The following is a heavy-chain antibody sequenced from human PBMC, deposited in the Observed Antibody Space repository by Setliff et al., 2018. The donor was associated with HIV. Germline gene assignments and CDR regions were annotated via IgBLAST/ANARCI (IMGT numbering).Heavy chain of an antibody. CDR2: MSGSTGDT. CDR1: GFTFNSYA. Sequence: GGSLRLSCAASGFTFNSYAMRWVRQAPGKGLEWVATMSGSTGDTYYADSVKGRFTISRDNSKNTLSLQMNSLGAEDTAVYYCANRLRGYNKWYYFDYWGQGTLVTVSS. CDR3: ANRLRGYNKWYYFDY. D-gene: IGHD1-1*01. V-gene: IGHV3-23*01. J-gene: IGHJ4*02.